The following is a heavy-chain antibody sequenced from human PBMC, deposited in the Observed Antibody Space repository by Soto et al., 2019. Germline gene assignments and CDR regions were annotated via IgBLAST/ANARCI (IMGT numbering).Heavy chain of an antibody. CDR3: ARAGGPYSAVSSSCYNCLGV. J-gene: IGHJ6*02. Sequence: GGSLRLSCAASGFTFSSYAMHWVRQAPGKGLEGVAVISYDGSNKYYADSVKGRFTISRDNSKNTLYLQMNSLRAEDTAVYYCARAGGPYSAVSSSCYNCLGVCGQGTTGSVAS. V-gene: IGHV3-30-3*01. CDR1: GFTFSSYA. D-gene: IGHD1-1*01. CDR2: ISYDGSNK.